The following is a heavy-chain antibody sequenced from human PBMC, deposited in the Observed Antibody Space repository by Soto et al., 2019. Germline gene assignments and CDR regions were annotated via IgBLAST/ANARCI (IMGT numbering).Heavy chain of an antibody. CDR3: ATTHSAGWSIH. D-gene: IGHD6-19*01. CDR1: GYTFTNYG. J-gene: IGHJ4*02. Sequence: QVQLVQSGAEVKKPGASVKVSCKASGYTFTNYGIVWVRQAPGQGLEWMGWISAYNTNADYAQMFQGRVTMTADTSTSTAYMELWSLRSDDTAVYYSATTHSAGWSIHWGQGTLVNVSS. CDR2: ISAYNTNA. V-gene: IGHV1-18*01.